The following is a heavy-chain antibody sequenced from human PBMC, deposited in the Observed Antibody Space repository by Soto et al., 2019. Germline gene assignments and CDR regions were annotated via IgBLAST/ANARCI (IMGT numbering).Heavy chain of an antibody. CDR1: GGSISSYY. Sequence: QVPLQESGPGLVKPSETLSLSCTVSGGSISSYYWSWIRQPPGKGLEWIGYVHDSWGSHYNPSLKSRVAISLDASKSQFSLKLTSVTATDTAVYYGVRQGFGALHGHVDVWGQGTTVTVSS. CDR2: VHDSWGS. CDR3: VRQGFGALHGHVDV. J-gene: IGHJ6*02. V-gene: IGHV4-59*08. D-gene: IGHD3-10*01.